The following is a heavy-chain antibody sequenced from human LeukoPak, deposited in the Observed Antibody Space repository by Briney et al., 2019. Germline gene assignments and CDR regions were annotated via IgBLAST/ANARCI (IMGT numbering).Heavy chain of an antibody. Sequence: PSETLSLTCTVSGDSISSSSYYWGWIRQPPGKGLEWIGSIYYSGSTYYNPSLKSRVTIFVDTSKNQFSLKLSSVTAADTAVYYCARRVLICSSTSCSMGVYDYWGQGTLVTVSS. J-gene: IGHJ4*02. CDR2: IYYSGST. V-gene: IGHV4-39*01. CDR1: GDSISSSSYY. CDR3: ARRVLICSSTSCSMGVYDY. D-gene: IGHD2-2*01.